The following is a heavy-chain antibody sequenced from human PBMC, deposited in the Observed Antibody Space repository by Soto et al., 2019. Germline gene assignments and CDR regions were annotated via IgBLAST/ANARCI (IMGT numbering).Heavy chain of an antibody. CDR1: GGSVSSGSYY. CDR3: ARDRGTTVVSDP. CDR2: IYYSGST. D-gene: IGHD4-17*01. V-gene: IGHV4-61*01. J-gene: IGHJ5*02. Sequence: QVQLQESGPGLVKPSETLSLTCTVSGGSVSSGSYYWSWIRQPPGKGLEWIGYIYYSGSTNYNPSLKSRVTISVDTSKNQFSLKLSSVTAADTAVYYCARDRGTTVVSDPWGQGTLVTVSS.